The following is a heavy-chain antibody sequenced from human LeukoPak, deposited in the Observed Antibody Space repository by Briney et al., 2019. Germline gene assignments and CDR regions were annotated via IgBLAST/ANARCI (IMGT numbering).Heavy chain of an antibody. V-gene: IGHV3-30*18. CDR3: AKDGGWSGGSGSGMDV. Sequence: GGSLRLSCAASGFTFSSYGMHWVRQAPGKGLEWVAVISYDGSNKYYADSVKGRFTISRDNSKNTLYLQMNSLRAEDTAVYYCAKDGGWSGGSGSGMDVWGQGTTVTVSS. CDR1: GFTFSSYG. CDR2: ISYDGSNK. D-gene: IGHD2-15*01. J-gene: IGHJ6*02.